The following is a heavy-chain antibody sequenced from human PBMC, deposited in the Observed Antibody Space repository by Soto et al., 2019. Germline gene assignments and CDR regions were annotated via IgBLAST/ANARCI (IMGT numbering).Heavy chain of an antibody. CDR1: GYTFFTYD. D-gene: IGHD4-17*01. CDR3: ARHHGPSTSENWFDP. J-gene: IGHJ5*02. Sequence: ASVKVSCKASGYTFFTYDISWVRQAPGQGLGWMGWISTYSGDTKYAQKFQGRVTMTTDTSTTTAYLELRSLRSDDTAVYYCARHHGPSTSENWFDPWGQGTLVTV. CDR2: ISTYSGDT. V-gene: IGHV1-18*01.